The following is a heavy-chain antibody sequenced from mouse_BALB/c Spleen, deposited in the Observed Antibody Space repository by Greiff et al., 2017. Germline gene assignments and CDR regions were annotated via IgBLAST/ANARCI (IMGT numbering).Heavy chain of an antibody. D-gene: IGHD1-1*01. Sequence: EVQLQQTGPELVKPGASVKISCKASGYSFTDYIMLWVKQSHGKSLEWIGNINPYYGSTSYNLKFKGKATLTVDKSSSTAYMQLNSLTSEDSAVYYCARIYYYGSSSYAMDYWGQGTSVTVSS. CDR1: GYSFTDYI. CDR2: INPYYGST. J-gene: IGHJ4*01. CDR3: ARIYYYGSSSYAMDY. V-gene: IGHV1-39*01.